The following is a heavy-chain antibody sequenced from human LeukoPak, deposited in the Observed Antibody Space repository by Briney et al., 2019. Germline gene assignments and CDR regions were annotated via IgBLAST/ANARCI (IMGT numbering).Heavy chain of an antibody. CDR1: GASFSSSPYY. Sequence: PSETPSLTCTVSGASFSSSPYYWGWIRQPPGKGLEWIGSVYDSGSTFYNPSLKSRVTISIDTFMNQFSLKLTSVTAADTAVYYCAKTGSSIAARPPDYWGQGTLVIVSS. CDR2: VYDSGST. D-gene: IGHD6-6*01. J-gene: IGHJ4*02. V-gene: IGHV4-39*07. CDR3: AKTGSSIAARPPDY.